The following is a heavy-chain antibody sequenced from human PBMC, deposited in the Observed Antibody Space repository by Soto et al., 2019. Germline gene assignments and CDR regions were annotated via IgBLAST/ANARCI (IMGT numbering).Heavy chain of an antibody. D-gene: IGHD1-26*01. CDR2: INAGNGNT. J-gene: IGHJ2*01. CDR3: ARGGSLYWYFDL. Sequence: GASVKVSCKASVYTFTNYAMHWVRQAPGQRLEWMGWINAGNGNTKYSQKFQGRVTITRDTSASTAYMELSSLRSEDTAVYYCARGGSLYWYFDLWGRGTLVTVSS. V-gene: IGHV1-3*01. CDR1: VYTFTNYA.